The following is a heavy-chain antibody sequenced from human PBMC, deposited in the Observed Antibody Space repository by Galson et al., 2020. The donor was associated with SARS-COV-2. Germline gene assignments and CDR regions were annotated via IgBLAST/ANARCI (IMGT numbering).Heavy chain of an antibody. V-gene: IGHV3-30-3*01. J-gene: IGHJ2*01. CDR1: GFTFSGDA. D-gene: IGHD1-1*01. CDR3: ARDLRNGARRKIYWLFDL. CDR2: ISSDGRNE. Sequence: GGSLRLSCRASGFTFSGDAMNWVRQAPGKGLEWLAVISSDGRNEYYADSVKGRSTISRDNSKNTVYLEMNSLKDDDTAVYYCARDLRNGARRKIYWLFDLCGRGTLFTLS.